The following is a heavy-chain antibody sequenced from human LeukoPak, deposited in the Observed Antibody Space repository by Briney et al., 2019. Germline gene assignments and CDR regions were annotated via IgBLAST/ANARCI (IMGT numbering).Heavy chain of an antibody. Sequence: GSSVKVSCKASGATFSSYAINWVRQAPGQGLEWMGGIIPIFGTANYAQRFQGRVTITADESTSTAYMELNSLRSEDTAVYNCAKDFSETSSLDYYDSSGYSGFGDWGQGTLVTVSS. V-gene: IGHV1-69*01. D-gene: IGHD3-22*01. CDR1: GATFSSYA. CDR2: IIPIFGTA. CDR3: AKDFSETSSLDYYDSSGYSGFGD. J-gene: IGHJ4*02.